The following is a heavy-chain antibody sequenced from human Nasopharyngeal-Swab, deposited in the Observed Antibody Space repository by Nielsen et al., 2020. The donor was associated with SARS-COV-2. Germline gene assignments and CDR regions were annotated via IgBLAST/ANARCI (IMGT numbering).Heavy chain of an antibody. J-gene: IGHJ4*02. CDR3: AWEEPALVGATFDY. CDR1: AGTFISYA. V-gene: IGHV1-69*04. CDR2: IIPILGIA. D-gene: IGHD1-26*01. Sequence: SVKVSCKASAGTFISYAISWVRQAPGQGLEWMGRIIPILGIANYAQKFQGRVTITADKSTSTAYMELSSLRSEDTAVYYCAWEEPALVGATFDYWGQGTLVTVSS.